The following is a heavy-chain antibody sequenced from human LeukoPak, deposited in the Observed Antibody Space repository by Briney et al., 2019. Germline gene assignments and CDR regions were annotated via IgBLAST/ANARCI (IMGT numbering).Heavy chain of an antibody. CDR3: ARGLRSKPYGGWYYGAFDI. Sequence: PGGSLRLSCAASGFTVSSNYMSWVRQAPGKGLEWVSVIYSGGSTYYADSVKGRFTISRDNSKNTLYLQMNSLRAEDTAVYYCARGLRSKPYGGWYYGAFDIWGQGTMVTVSS. J-gene: IGHJ3*02. D-gene: IGHD6-19*01. CDR1: GFTVSSNY. V-gene: IGHV3-53*01. CDR2: IYSGGST.